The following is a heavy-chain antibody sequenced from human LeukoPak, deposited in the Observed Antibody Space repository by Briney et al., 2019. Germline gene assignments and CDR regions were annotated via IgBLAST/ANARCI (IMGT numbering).Heavy chain of an antibody. CDR1: GGSISSGDYY. CDR2: IYYSGST. CDR3: ARAPVLRYFDWSSYYFDY. V-gene: IGHV4-30-4*08. Sequence: SETLSLTCTVSGGSISSGDYYWSWIRQPPGKGLEWIGYIYYSGSTYYNPSLKSRVTISVDTSKNQFSLKLSSVTAADTAVYYCARAPVLRYFDWSSYYFDYWGQGTLVTVSS. D-gene: IGHD3-9*01. J-gene: IGHJ4*02.